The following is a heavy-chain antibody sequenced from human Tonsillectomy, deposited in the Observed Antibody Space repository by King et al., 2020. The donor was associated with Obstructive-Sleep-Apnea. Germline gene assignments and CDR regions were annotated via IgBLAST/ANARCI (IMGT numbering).Heavy chain of an antibody. CDR2: ISSSSSTI. CDR1: GFTFNTYS. D-gene: IGHD4-23*01. Sequence: VQLVESGGGLVQPGGSLRLSCAASGFTFNTYSMNWVRQAPGKGLEWVSYISSSSSTIYYADAVKGRFTISRDNAKNSLYLQMNSVGAEDTALYYCARDTVPGVTPWGDYYYGMDVWGQGTTVTVSS. J-gene: IGHJ6*02. CDR3: ARDTVPGVTPWGDYYYGMDV. V-gene: IGHV3-48*01.